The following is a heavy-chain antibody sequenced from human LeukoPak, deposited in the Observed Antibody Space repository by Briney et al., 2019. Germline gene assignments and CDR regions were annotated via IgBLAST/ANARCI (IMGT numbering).Heavy chain of an antibody. CDR2: IYSGGST. CDR3: AREVRYCSSTSCYLWGMDV. D-gene: IGHD2-2*01. Sequence: PGGSLRLSCAASGFTVSSNYMSWVRQAPGKGLEWVSVIYSGGSTHYADSVKGRFTISRDNSKNTLYLQMNSLRAEDTAVYYCAREVRYCSSTSCYLWGMDVWGQGTTVTVSS. CDR1: GFTVSSNY. J-gene: IGHJ6*02. V-gene: IGHV3-66*01.